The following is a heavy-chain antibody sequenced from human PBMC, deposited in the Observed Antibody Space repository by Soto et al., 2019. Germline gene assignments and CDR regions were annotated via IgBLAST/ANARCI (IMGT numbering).Heavy chain of an antibody. Sequence: GGSLRLSCAASGFTFSSYSMNWVRQAPGKGLEWVSGISGSSKTTHYKDSVKGRFTISRDNFRNTLYLQVNSLRAEDTAIYFCAKSRGDSWTTYFFDYWGQGALVTVSS. CDR3: AKSRGDSWTTYFFDY. CDR2: ISGSSKTT. V-gene: IGHV3-23*01. J-gene: IGHJ4*02. D-gene: IGHD4-4*01. CDR1: GFTFSSYS.